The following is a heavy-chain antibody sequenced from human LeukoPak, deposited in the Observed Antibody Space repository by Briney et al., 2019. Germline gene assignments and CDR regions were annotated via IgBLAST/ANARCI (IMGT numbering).Heavy chain of an antibody. V-gene: IGHV1-69*02. CDR2: IIPILGIA. Sequence: GASVKVSCKASGGTFRSYTMSWVRQAPGQGLEWMGRIIPILGIANYAQKFQGRVTITADKSTSTAYMELSSLRSEDTAVYYCASVDRVAYCNGMDVWGQGTTVTVSS. CDR3: ASVDRVAYCNGMDV. CDR1: GGTFRSYT. J-gene: IGHJ6*02. D-gene: IGHD5-12*01.